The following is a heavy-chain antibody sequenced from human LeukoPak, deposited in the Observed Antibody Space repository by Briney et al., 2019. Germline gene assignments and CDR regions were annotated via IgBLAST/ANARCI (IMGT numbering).Heavy chain of an antibody. J-gene: IGHJ6*02. CDR2: IKSDGSST. V-gene: IGHV3-74*01. D-gene: IGHD3-10*01. CDR3: ARDGPTAGGMDV. Sequence: GGSLRLSCAASGFTFSSYWMYWVRQTPGKGLVWVSRIKSDGSSTNYADSVKGRFTISRDNAKNTLYLEMNSLRAEDMAVYYCARDGPTAGGMDVWGQGTTVTVSS. CDR1: GFTFSSYW.